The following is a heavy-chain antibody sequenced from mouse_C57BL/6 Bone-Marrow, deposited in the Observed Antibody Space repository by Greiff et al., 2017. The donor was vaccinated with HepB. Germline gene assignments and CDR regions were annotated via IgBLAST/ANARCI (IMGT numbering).Heavy chain of an antibody. CDR2: IDPETGGT. CDR1: GYTFTDYE. Sequence: VKLMESGAELVRPGASVTMSCKASGYTFTDYEMHWVKQTPVHGLEWIGAIDPETGGTAYNQKFKGKARLTADKSSSTAYMELRSLTSEDSAVYYCTSGAMDYWGRGTSVTVTS. J-gene: IGHJ4*01. CDR3: TSGAMDY. V-gene: IGHV1-15*01.